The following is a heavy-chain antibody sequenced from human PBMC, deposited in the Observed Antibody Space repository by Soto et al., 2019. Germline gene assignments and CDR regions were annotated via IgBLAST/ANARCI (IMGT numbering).Heavy chain of an antibody. CDR2: ISSREVTV. D-gene: IGHD6-19*01. Sequence: QVQLVESGGGLVKPGGSLRLSCAASGFTFSNYYMTWIRQAPGKGLECLSYISSREVTVYYADSVKGRFTISRDNTKNSLYLQMTTLRDEDTAVYYCARESASGWHVNGRDSFDSWGQGTLVTVSS. CDR3: ARESASGWHVNGRDSFDS. CDR1: GFTFSNYY. J-gene: IGHJ4*02. V-gene: IGHV3-11*01.